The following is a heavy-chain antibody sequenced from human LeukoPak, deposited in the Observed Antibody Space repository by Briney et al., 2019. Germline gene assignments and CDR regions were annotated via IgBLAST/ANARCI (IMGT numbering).Heavy chain of an antibody. CDR1: GGTFSSYA. J-gene: IGHJ4*02. CDR3: ARDSATMMPSFDY. D-gene: IGHD3-22*01. Sequence: SVKVSCKASGGTFSSYAISWVRQAPGQGLEWMGRIIPILGIANYAQKFQGRVTITADKSTSTAYIELSSLRSEDTAVYYCARDSATMMPSFDYWGQGTLVTVSS. V-gene: IGHV1-69*04. CDR2: IIPILGIA.